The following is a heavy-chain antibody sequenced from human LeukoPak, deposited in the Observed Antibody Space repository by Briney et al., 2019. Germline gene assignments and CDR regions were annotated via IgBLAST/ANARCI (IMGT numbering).Heavy chain of an antibody. CDR1: GDSISSDGYS. CDR2: IYHSGST. D-gene: IGHD2-15*01. J-gene: IGHJ6*02. V-gene: IGHV4-30-2*01. Sequence: SETLSLTCAVSGDSISSDGYSWSWIRQPPGKGPEWIGYIYHSGSTYYNPSLKSRVTISVDRSKNQFSLKLSSVTAADTAVYYCARETRYCSGGSCYSGMDVWGQGTTVTVFS. CDR3: ARETRYCSGGSCYSGMDV.